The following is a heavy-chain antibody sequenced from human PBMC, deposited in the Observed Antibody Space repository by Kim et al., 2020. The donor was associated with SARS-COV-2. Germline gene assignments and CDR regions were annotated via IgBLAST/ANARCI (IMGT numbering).Heavy chain of an antibody. CDR1: GFTFSDYY. CDR3: AKDGRLYSGTYVGGFDS. CDR2: ISGTGRTI. V-gene: IGHV3-11*04. Sequence: GGSLRLSCEVSGFTFSDYYMTWVRQAPGKGLECVSYISGTGRTIYYADSVKGRFTISRDNAKNSLYLQMNSLRAEDTAVYYCAKDGRLYSGTYVGGFDSWGQGTMVTVSS. D-gene: IGHD1-26*01. J-gene: IGHJ3*02.